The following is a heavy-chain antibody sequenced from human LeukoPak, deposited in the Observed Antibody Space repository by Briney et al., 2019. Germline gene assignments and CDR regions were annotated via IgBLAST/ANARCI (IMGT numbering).Heavy chain of an antibody. Sequence: SETLSLTCAVYGGSSSGYYWSWIRQPPGKGLEWIGEINHSGGTNYNPSLKSRVTISVDTSKNQFSLKLSSVTAADTAVYYCAGRRSCTSCYVTFDYWGQGTLVTVSS. CDR2: INHSGGT. V-gene: IGHV4-34*01. CDR1: GGSSSGYY. D-gene: IGHD2-2*01. CDR3: AGRRSCTSCYVTFDY. J-gene: IGHJ4*02.